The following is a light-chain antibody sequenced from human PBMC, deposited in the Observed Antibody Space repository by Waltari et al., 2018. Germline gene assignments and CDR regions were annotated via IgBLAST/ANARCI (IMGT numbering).Light chain of an antibody. Sequence: QSALTQPASVSGSPGQSLTISCTGTSSDVGNYNLVSWYQQHPGKAPKLMISAGSKRPSGVSKRVSGSKSGNTASLTISGLQAEDEADYYCCSYAGSSTYVFGTGTKVTVL. CDR2: AGS. J-gene: IGLJ1*01. V-gene: IGLV2-23*01. CDR1: SSDVGNYNL. CDR3: CSYAGSSTYV.